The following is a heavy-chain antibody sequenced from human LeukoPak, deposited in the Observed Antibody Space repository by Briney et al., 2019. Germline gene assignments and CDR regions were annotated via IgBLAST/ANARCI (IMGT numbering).Heavy chain of an antibody. D-gene: IGHD3-9*01. Sequence: GGSLRLSCAASGFTFSSYAMQWVRQAPGKGLEWVAVISYDGSNKYYADSVKGRFTISRDNSKNTLYLQMNSLRAEDTAVYYCARDRYDLARYYFDYWGQGTLVTVSS. CDR3: ARDRYDLARYYFDY. V-gene: IGHV3-30-3*01. CDR1: GFTFSSYA. J-gene: IGHJ4*02. CDR2: ISYDGSNK.